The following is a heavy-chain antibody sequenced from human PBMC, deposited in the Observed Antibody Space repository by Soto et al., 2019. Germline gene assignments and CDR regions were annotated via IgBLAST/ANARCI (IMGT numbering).Heavy chain of an antibody. CDR1: GGSISSYY. D-gene: IGHD6-13*01. V-gene: IGHV4-59*01. CDR2: IYYSGST. CDR3: ARDAGIAAAGKGWFDP. Sequence: PSETLSLTCTVSGGSISSYYWSWIRQPPGKGLEWIGYIYYSGSTNYNPSLKSRVTISVDTSKNQFSLKLSSVTAADTAVYYCARDAGIAAAGKGWFDPWGQGTLVTV. J-gene: IGHJ5*02.